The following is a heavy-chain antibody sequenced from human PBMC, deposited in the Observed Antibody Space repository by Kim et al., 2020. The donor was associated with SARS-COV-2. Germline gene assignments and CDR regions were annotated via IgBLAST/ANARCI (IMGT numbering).Heavy chain of an antibody. CDR2: ISWNSGSI. V-gene: IGHV3-9*01. Sequence: GGSLRLSCAASGFTFGDYAMHWVRQAPGKGLEWVSGISWNSGSIGYADSVKGRFTISRDNAKNTLYLQMNSLRAEDTALYYCAKDPNYGGNPIYYYGMDGWGQGTTVTVSS. J-gene: IGHJ6*02. CDR1: GFTFGDYA. CDR3: AKDPNYGGNPIYYYGMDG. D-gene: IGHD4-17*01.